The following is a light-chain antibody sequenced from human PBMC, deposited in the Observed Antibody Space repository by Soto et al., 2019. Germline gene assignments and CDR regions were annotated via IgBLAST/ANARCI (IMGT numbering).Light chain of an antibody. CDR1: QSVSSSY. Sequence: EIVMTQSPATLSVSPGERYTLSCMASQSVSSSYLAWYQQKPGQAPRLLIYGASSRATGITDRFSGSGSGTDFTPTISRLEPEDFATYYCQQYYSFPWTVGQGTQVDIK. CDR2: GAS. V-gene: IGKV3-20*01. CDR3: QQYYSFPWT. J-gene: IGKJ1*01.